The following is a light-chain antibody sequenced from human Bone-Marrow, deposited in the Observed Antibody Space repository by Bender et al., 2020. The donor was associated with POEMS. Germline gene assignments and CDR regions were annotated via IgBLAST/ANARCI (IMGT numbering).Light chain of an antibody. CDR2: EVN. CDR1: RSDVGNYYL. V-gene: IGLV2-23*02. J-gene: IGLJ1*01. CDR3: CSHADSRTGV. Sequence: QSALTQPPSASGSVGQSVTISCTGTRSDVGNYYLVSWYQQYPGKAPKVLIYEVNKRPSGISSRFSGSNSGNTASLTISGRQAEDEADYYCCSHADSRTGVFGAGTKVTVL.